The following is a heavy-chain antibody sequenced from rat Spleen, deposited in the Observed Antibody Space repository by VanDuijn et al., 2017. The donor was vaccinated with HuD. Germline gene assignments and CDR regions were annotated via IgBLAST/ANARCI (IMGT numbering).Heavy chain of an antibody. CDR3: AAGRYNWNWFAY. Sequence: EVPLQESGPGLVKPSQSLSLTCSVTGYSIASSYRWTWIRKFPGSRLAWMGYIDRAGNTNYNPSLKSRISSTRDTSKNQFFLQVNSVTTEDTATYYCAAGRYNWNWFAYWGQGTLVTVSS. J-gene: IGHJ3*01. CDR2: IDRAGNT. D-gene: IGHD1-5*01. CDR1: GYSIASSYR. V-gene: IGHV3-3*01.